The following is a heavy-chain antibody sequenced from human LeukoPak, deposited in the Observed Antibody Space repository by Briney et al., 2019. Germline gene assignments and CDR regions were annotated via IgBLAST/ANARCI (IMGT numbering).Heavy chain of an antibody. CDR3: ARGPSWYPVDY. CDR1: GYTFTSYA. CDR2: INPSGGST. D-gene: IGHD6-13*01. V-gene: IGHV1-46*01. J-gene: IGHJ4*02. Sequence: PRASVKVSCKASGYTFTSYAMNWVRQAPGQGLEWMGIINPSGGSTSYAQKFQGRVTMTRDTSTSTVYMELSSLRSEDTAVYYCARGPSWYPVDYWGQGTLVTVSS.